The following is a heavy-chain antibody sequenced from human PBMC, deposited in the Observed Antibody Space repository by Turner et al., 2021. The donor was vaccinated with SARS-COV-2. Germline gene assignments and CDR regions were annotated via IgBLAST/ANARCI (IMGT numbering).Heavy chain of an antibody. J-gene: IGHJ6*02. CDR3: AKLGGTRAGKYYFDKDV. V-gene: IGHV4-34*01. CDR1: GGSVSRHE. Sequence: QVQLQQWGAGLLTPSVILSPTFAIYGGSVSRHEWTWIRQAPGKGLEWIGQMKRRGTTDSNPSLKSRVTLSGDRAKNQFSLNLTSVTAADTAVYYCAKLGGTRAGKYYFDKDVWGQGTTVTVSS. CDR2: MKRRGTT. D-gene: IGHD3-9*01.